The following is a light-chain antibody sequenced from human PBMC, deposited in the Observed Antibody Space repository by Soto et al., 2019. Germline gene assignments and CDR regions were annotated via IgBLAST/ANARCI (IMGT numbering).Light chain of an antibody. V-gene: IGLV2-14*01. Sequence: QSVLTQPASVSGSPGQSITLSCTGTSSDVGTYHYVSWYQQHPGKAPKLLIYEVNNRPSGVSSRFSGSKSGNTASLTISGLQAEDESDYYCSSYTRYSTYVFGTGTKLTVL. CDR2: EVN. J-gene: IGLJ1*01. CDR3: SSYTRYSTYV. CDR1: SSDVGTYHY.